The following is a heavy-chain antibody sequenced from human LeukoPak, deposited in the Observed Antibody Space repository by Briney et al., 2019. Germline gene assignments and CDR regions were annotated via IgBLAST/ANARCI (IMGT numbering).Heavy chain of an antibody. D-gene: IGHD7-27*01. J-gene: IGHJ5*02. Sequence: SETLSLTCTVSGGSISSYYWTWIRQPAGKGLEWIGRIYTSGSTNYNPSLRSRVTMSVDTSKNQFSLKLRSVTAADTAVYYCARSHWGPFGSRIANWFDPWGQGTLVTVSS. V-gene: IGHV4-4*07. CDR2: IYTSGST. CDR1: GGSISSYY. CDR3: ARSHWGPFGSRIANWFDP.